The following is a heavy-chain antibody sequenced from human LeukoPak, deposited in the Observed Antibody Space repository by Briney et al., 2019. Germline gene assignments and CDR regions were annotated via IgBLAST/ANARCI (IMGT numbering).Heavy chain of an antibody. D-gene: IGHD4-23*01. V-gene: IGHV3-21*01. CDR2: ISSSSSYI. Sequence: GGSLRLSCAASGFTFSSYSMNWVRQAPGKGLEWVSSISSSSSYIYYADPVKGRFTISRDNAKNSLYLQMNSLRAEDTAVYYCARNYGGNSGPIDYWGQGTLVTVSS. J-gene: IGHJ4*02. CDR1: GFTFSSYS. CDR3: ARNYGGNSGPIDY.